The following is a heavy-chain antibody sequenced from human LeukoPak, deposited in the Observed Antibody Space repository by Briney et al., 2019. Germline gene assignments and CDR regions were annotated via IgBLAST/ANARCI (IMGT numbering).Heavy chain of an antibody. D-gene: IGHD3-22*01. CDR1: GGSISSSSYY. CDR2: IYYSGST. J-gene: IGHJ4*02. V-gene: IGHV4-39*07. Sequence: SETLSLTCTVSGGSISSSSYYWGGIRQPPGKGLEWVGSIYYSGSTYYNPSLKSRVTISVDTSKNQFSLKLSSVTAADTAVYYCARDASEYSNYYDSSGFDYWGQGTLVTVSS. CDR3: ARDASEYSNYYDSSGFDY.